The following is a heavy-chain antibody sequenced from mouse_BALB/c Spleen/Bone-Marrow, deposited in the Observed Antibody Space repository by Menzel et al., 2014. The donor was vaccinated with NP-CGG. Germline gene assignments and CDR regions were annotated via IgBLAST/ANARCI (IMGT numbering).Heavy chain of an antibody. CDR3: ARGYGNSVAWFAY. J-gene: IGHJ3*01. CDR1: GYTFTTYW. D-gene: IGHD2-10*02. Sequence: QVQLQQSGAELVRPGTSVKLSCKASGYTFTTYWMNWVRQRSGQGLEWIGMIDPSDSETHYNQMFKDKATLTVDKSSSTAYMQLGSLTSEDSAVYYCARGYGNSVAWFAYWGQGTLVTVSA. V-gene: IGHV1-61*01. CDR2: IDPSDSET.